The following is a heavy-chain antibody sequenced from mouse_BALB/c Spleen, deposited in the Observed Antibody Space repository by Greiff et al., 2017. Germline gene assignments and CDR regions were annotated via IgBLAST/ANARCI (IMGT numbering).Heavy chain of an antibody. Sequence: EVKLMESGGGLVQPGGSRKLSCAASGFTFSSFGMHWVRQAPEKGLEWVAYISSGSSTIYYADTVKGRFTISRNNPKNTLFLQMTSLRSEDTAMYYCARSGYYGSSPYYAMDYWGQGTSVTVSS. V-gene: IGHV5-17*02. J-gene: IGHJ4*01. CDR2: ISSGSSTI. CDR3: ARSGYYGSSPYYAMDY. D-gene: IGHD1-1*01. CDR1: GFTFSSFG.